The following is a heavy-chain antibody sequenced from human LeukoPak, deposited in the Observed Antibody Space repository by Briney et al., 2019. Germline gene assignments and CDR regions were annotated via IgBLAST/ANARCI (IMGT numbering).Heavy chain of an antibody. V-gene: IGHV4-39*01. CDR2: IYYSGST. CDR1: GGSISSSSYY. Sequence: SETLSLTCTVSGGSISSSSYYWGWIRQPPGKGLEWIGSIYYSGSTYYNPSLKSRVTISVDTSKNQFSLKLSSVTAADTAVYYCASQPGGVTNYFDYWGQGTLVTVSS. J-gene: IGHJ4*02. D-gene: IGHD2-21*02. CDR3: ASQPGGVTNYFDY.